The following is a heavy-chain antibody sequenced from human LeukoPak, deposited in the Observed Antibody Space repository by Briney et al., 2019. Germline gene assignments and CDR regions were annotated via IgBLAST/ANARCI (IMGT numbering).Heavy chain of an antibody. V-gene: IGHV1-24*01. Sequence: ASVKVSCKVSGYTLTELSMHWVRQAPGKGLEWMGGFDPEDGETIYAQKFQGRVTMTEDTSTDTAYMELSSLRSEDTAVCYCATRLDYYDSSGYYQFGYWGQGTLVTVSS. D-gene: IGHD3-22*01. CDR3: ATRLDYYDSSGYYQFGY. J-gene: IGHJ4*02. CDR1: GYTLTELS. CDR2: FDPEDGET.